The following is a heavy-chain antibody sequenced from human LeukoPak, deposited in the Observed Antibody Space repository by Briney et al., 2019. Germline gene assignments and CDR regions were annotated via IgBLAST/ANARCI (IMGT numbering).Heavy chain of an antibody. J-gene: IGHJ4*02. CDR3: ARDSGDPRLYYDFWSGYLDF. Sequence: GGSLRLSCAASGFDLSTYEMTWVRQAPGKGLEWIADITISGHTKNYADSVKGRFTISRNNAKNSVFLQMKNLRAEDTAVYFCARDSGDPRLYYDFWSGYLDFWGQGTLVTVSS. V-gene: IGHV3-48*03. CDR2: ITISGHTK. D-gene: IGHD3-3*01. CDR1: GFDLSTYE.